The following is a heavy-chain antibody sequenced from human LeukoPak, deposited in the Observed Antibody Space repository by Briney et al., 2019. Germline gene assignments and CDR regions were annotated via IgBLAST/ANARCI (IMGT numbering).Heavy chain of an antibody. CDR2: IYYSGST. CDR3: ASATSSGYYWHEDNHYFDY. Sequence: PSETLSLTCTVSGGSISSSSYYWGWIRQPPGKGLEWIGSIYYSGSTYYNPSLKSRVTISVDTSKNQFSLKLSSVTAADTAVYYCASATSSGYYWHEDNHYFDYWGQGTLVTVSS. CDR1: GGSISSSSYY. D-gene: IGHD3-22*01. V-gene: IGHV4-39*07. J-gene: IGHJ4*02.